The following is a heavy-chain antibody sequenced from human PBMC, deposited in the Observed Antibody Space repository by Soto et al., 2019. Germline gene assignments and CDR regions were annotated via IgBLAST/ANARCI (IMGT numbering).Heavy chain of an antibody. CDR2: VYYSGNT. CDR3: AQKGAAASYPHYSMDV. J-gene: IGHJ6*03. D-gene: IGHD6-13*01. CDR1: GGSISPYY. Sequence: SETLSLTCTVSGGSISPYYWSWIRQPPGKGLEWIGYVYYSGNTNYNPSLESRVTISVDTSRNRFSLNLTSATAADTAVYYCAQKGAAASYPHYSMDVWGRGTAVTVSS. V-gene: IGHV4-59*01.